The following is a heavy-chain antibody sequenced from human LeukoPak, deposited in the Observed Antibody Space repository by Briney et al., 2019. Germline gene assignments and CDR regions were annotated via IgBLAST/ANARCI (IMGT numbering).Heavy chain of an antibody. CDR3: ARRGAVPDAFDI. D-gene: IGHD1-26*01. Sequence: PGGSLRLSCAASGFTFSSYSMNWVRQAPGKGLEWVSSISSSSSYIYYADSVKGRFTISRDNAKNSLYLQMNSLRAEDTAVYYCARRGAVPDAFDIWGQGTMVTVSS. CDR1: GFTFSSYS. CDR2: ISSSSSYI. J-gene: IGHJ3*02. V-gene: IGHV3-21*01.